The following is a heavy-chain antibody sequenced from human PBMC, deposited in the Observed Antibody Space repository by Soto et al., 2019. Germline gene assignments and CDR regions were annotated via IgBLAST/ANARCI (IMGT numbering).Heavy chain of an antibody. CDR2: IYYSGST. Sequence: SETLSLTCTVSGGSISSYYWSWIRQPPGKGLEWIGYIYYSGSTNYNPSLKSRVTISVDTSKNQFSLKLSSVTAADTAVYYCASHPTYYYGSGSSLAPFDYWGQGTLVTVSS. V-gene: IGHV4-59*08. CDR1: GGSISSYY. CDR3: ASHPTYYYGSGSSLAPFDY. D-gene: IGHD3-10*01. J-gene: IGHJ4*02.